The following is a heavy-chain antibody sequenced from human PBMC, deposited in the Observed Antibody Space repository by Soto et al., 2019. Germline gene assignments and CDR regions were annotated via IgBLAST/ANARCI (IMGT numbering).Heavy chain of an antibody. D-gene: IGHD6-19*01. CDR3: AIVPRHLGVAATGEFDY. CDR1: GYTFTSYG. V-gene: IGHV1-18*01. CDR2: ISAYNGNT. Sequence: QVQLVQSGAEVKKPGASVKVSCKASGYTFTSYGISWVRQAPGQGLEWMGWISAYNGNTNYAQKLQGRVTMTTDTSTSTAYMELRGLRSDDTALYYCAIVPRHLGVAATGEFDYLGQGPLVTVSS. J-gene: IGHJ4*02.